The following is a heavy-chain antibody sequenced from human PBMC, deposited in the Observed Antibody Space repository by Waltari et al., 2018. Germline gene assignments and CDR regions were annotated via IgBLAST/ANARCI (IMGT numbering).Heavy chain of an antibody. J-gene: IGHJ4*02. V-gene: IGHV1-69*10. CDR3: ARLGDDYGDFDY. CDR2: FIPILGIA. CDR1: GGTFSSYA. Sequence: QVQLVQSGAEVKKPGSSVKVSCKASGGTFSSYAISWVRQAPGQGLEWMGGFIPILGIANYAQKFQGRVTITADKSTSTAYMELSSLRSEDTAVYYCARLGDDYGDFDYWGQGTLVTVSS. D-gene: IGHD3-10*01.